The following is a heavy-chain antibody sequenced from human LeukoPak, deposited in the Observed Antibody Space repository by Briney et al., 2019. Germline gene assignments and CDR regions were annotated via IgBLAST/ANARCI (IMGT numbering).Heavy chain of an antibody. CDR2: INPNSGGT. D-gene: IGHD6-19*01. V-gene: IGHV1-2*02. CDR1: GYTFTGYY. CDR3: ARGKTYSSGWYNY. Sequence: ASVKVSCKASGYTFTGYYMHWVRQAPGHGLEWMGWINPNSGGTNYAQKFQGRVTMTRDTSISTAYMELSRLRSDDTAVYYCARGKTYSSGWYNYWGQGTLVTVSS. J-gene: IGHJ4*02.